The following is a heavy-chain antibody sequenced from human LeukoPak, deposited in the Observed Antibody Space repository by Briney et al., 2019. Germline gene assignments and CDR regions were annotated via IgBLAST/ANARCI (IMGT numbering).Heavy chain of an antibody. CDR2: IIPILGIA. J-gene: IGHJ4*02. Sequence: ASVKVSCKASGYTFTSYGISWVRQAPGQGLEWMGRIIPILGIANYAQKFQGRVTITADKSTSTAYMELSSLRSEDTAVYYCAGEKNYYDSSGYYDYWGQGTLVTVSS. CDR1: GYTFTSYG. V-gene: IGHV1-69*04. D-gene: IGHD3-22*01. CDR3: AGEKNYYDSSGYYDY.